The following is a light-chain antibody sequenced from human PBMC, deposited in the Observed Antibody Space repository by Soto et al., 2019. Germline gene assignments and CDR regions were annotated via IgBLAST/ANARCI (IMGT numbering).Light chain of an antibody. V-gene: IGKV1-39*01. CDR1: QSINTY. CDR2: SAS. CDR3: QQSYTIWWT. J-gene: IGKJ1*01. Sequence: DIQMTQSPSSLSASVGDRVSITCRASQSINTYLNWYQQKPGQAPKLLIYSASRLQSGVPSRFSGSKSGTDFTLTISSLQSDDFATYYCQQSYTIWWTFGQGTRVEIK.